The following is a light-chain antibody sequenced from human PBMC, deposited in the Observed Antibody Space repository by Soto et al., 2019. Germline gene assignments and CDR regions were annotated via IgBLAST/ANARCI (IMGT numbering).Light chain of an antibody. CDR3: QHLNGYPRT. Sequence: DLPLTQSPSFLSASVGDRVTITCRASQGISSYLAWYQQKPGKAPNLLIYAASTLQSGVPSRFSGGGSGTEFTLTISSLQPEDFATYYCQHLNGYPRTFGQGTKVEIK. CDR1: QGISSY. CDR2: AAS. V-gene: IGKV1-9*01. J-gene: IGKJ1*01.